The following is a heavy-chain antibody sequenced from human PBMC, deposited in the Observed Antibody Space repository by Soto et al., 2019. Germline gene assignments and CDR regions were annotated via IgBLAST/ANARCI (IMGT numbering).Heavy chain of an antibody. V-gene: IGHV3-33*01. D-gene: IGHD2-15*01. CDR3: ARDGRAATDLDY. J-gene: IGHJ4*02. CDR1: GFTFSSYG. Sequence: LRLSCAASGFTFSSYGMHWVRQAPGKGLEWVAVIWYDGSNKYYADSVKGRFTISRDNSKNTLYLQMNSLRAEDTAVYYCARDGRAATDLDYWGQGTLVTVSS. CDR2: IWYDGSNK.